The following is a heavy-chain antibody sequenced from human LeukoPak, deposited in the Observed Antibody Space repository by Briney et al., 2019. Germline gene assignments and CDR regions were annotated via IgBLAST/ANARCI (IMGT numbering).Heavy chain of an antibody. CDR2: ISYDGSNK. V-gene: IGHV3-30-3*01. Sequence: GGSLRLSCAASGFTFSSYAMHWVRQAPGKGLQWVAVISYDGSNKYYADSVKGRFTISRDNSKNTLYLQMNSLRAEDTAVYYCAREHSIAVAGTLDYWGQGTLVTVSS. CDR1: GFTFSSYA. CDR3: AREHSIAVAGTLDY. J-gene: IGHJ4*02. D-gene: IGHD6-19*01.